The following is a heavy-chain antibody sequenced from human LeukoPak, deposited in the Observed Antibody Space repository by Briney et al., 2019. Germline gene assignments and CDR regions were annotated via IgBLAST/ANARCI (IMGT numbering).Heavy chain of an antibody. CDR3: ARGRFWSGFSNWFDR. V-gene: IGHV4-39*07. CDR2: IYYSGAT. Sequence: SETLSLTCSVSGGSIQYSTYYWDWIRQTPGKGLEWIGTIYYSGATYYNPSLKSRVTISIDRSKNQFSLRLSSVTAADTAVYYCARGRFWSGFSNWFDRWGQGTLVTVSS. J-gene: IGHJ5*02. CDR1: GGSIQYSTYY. D-gene: IGHD3-3*01.